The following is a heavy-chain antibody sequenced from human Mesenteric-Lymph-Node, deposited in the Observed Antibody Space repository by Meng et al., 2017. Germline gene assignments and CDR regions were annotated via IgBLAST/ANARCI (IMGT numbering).Heavy chain of an antibody. CDR1: VYMFSNPW. V-gene: IGHV5-51*01. J-gene: IGHJ4*02. CDR2: IFPGGSDI. CDR3: SRVGVGATTGFDY. D-gene: IGHD1-26*01. Sequence: HRVQSRARVKKPGESLKNPCGACVYMFSNPWIGWGRQLPGKGLEWMGIIFPGGSDIRYSPSFQGQVTLSVDKSISTAYLQWSSLKASDTAMYYCSRVGVGATTGFDYWGQGTLVTVSS.